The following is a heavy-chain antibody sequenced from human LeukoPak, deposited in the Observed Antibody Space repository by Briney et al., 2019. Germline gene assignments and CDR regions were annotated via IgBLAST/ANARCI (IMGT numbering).Heavy chain of an antibody. J-gene: IGHJ6*02. CDR2: IWYDGSNK. D-gene: IGHD6-13*01. CDR1: GFTFSSYG. Sequence: PGRSLRLSWAASGFTFSSYGMHWVRQAPGKGLEWVAVIWYDGSNKYYADSVKGRFTISRDNSKNTLYLQMNSLRAEDTAVYYCARTPAHYGSSWYSYYYGMDVWGQGTTVTVSS. V-gene: IGHV3-33*01. CDR3: ARTPAHYGSSWYSYYYGMDV.